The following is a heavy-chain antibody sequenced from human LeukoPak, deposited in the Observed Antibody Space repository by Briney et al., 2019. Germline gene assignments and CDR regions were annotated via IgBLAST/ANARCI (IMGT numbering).Heavy chain of an antibody. CDR1: GYTFTSYG. CDR3: ARVPDYYDSSGYYYPMGY. Sequence: ASVKVSCKASGYTFTSYGISWVRQAPGQGLEWMGWISAYNGNTNYAQKLQGRVTMTTDTSTSTAYMELRSLRSDDTAVYYCARVPDYYDSSGYYYPMGYWGQGTLVTVSS. CDR2: ISAYNGNT. D-gene: IGHD3-22*01. V-gene: IGHV1-18*01. J-gene: IGHJ4*02.